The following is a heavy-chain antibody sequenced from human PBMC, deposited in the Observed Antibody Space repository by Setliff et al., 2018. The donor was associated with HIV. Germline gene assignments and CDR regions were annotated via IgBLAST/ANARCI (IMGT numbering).Heavy chain of an antibody. CDR3: ARGLLESDHDYINIYNYFYMDV. D-gene: IGHD5-12*01. Sequence: PSETLSLTCTVSGGSISSGNYHWSWIRQPAGKGLEWIGHIYTSGSTDYNPSLKSRVTISGDTSKNQFSLKLSSVTAADTAVYYCARGLLESDHDYINIYNYFYMDVWGKGTTVTVSS. J-gene: IGHJ6*03. V-gene: IGHV4-61*09. CDR1: GGSISSGNYH. CDR2: IYTSGST.